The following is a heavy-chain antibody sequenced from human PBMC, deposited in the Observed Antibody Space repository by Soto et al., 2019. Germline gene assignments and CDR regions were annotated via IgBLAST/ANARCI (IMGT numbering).Heavy chain of an antibody. J-gene: IGHJ4*02. CDR1: NDSIRSYY. Sequence: SETLSLTCTVSNDSIRSYYWTWIRQPPGKGLEWVGYIYPGASTRYNPSLMSRATLSVDTSKNQISLKLRSVTPADTAVYYCAGGDTAMVTVWGQGTLVTVSS. CDR3: AGGDTAMVTV. CDR2: IYPGAST. V-gene: IGHV4-59*01. D-gene: IGHD5-18*01.